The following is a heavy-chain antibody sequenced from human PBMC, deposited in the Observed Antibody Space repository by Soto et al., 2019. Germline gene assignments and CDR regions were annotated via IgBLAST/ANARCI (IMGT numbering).Heavy chain of an antibody. J-gene: IGHJ6*01. V-gene: IGHV3-23*01. D-gene: IGHD5-12*01. CDR2: ISGSGGST. Sequence: GGSLRLSCAASGFTFSSYAMSWVRKAPGKGLEWVSAISGSGGSTYYADSVKGRFTISXDNSKNTLYLQMNSLRAEDXDVYYCAKDRGRRWLQLTSGYYYYVMDVWGQGTSFTVYS. CDR1: GFTFSSYA. CDR3: AKDRGRRWLQLTSGYYYYVMDV.